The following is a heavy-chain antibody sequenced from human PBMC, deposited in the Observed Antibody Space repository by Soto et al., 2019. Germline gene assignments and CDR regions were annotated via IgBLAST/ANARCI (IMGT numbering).Heavy chain of an antibody. CDR2: ISYDGSNK. CDR3: AKEGGYYGSGSYSVGENYYGMDV. J-gene: IGHJ6*02. Sequence: QVQLVESGGGVVQPGRSLRLPCAASGFTFSSYGMHWVRQAPGKGLEWVAVISYDGSNKYYADSVKGRFTISRDNSKNTLYLQMNSLRAEDTAVYYCAKEGGYYGSGSYSVGENYYGMDVWGQGTTVTVSS. V-gene: IGHV3-30*18. CDR1: GFTFSSYG. D-gene: IGHD3-10*01.